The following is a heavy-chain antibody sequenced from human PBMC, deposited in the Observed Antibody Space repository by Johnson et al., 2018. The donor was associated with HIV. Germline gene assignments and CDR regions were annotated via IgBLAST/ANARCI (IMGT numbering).Heavy chain of an antibody. CDR1: GFTFSDHY. V-gene: IGHV3-11*01. Sequence: QVQLVESGGGLVKPGGSLRLSCAASGFTFSDHYMSWIRQAPGKGLEWVSYISSSGSTMYYADSVKGRFTISRDTSDNTMYLQMNSLRDEDTAVYYCARAPHDAFDVWGQGTMVTVSS. CDR2: ISSSGSTM. J-gene: IGHJ3*01. CDR3: ARAPHDAFDV.